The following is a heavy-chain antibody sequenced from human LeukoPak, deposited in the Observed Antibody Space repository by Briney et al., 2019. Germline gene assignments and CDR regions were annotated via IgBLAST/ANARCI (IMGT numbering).Heavy chain of an antibody. CDR3: ARMIAAAGYDAFDI. Sequence: ASVKVSCKASGGTFSSYAISWARQAPGQGLEWMGGIIPIFGTANYAQKFQGRVTITTDESTSTAYMELSSLRSEDTAVYYCARMIAAAGYDAFDIWGQGTMVTVSS. CDR1: GGTFSSYA. D-gene: IGHD6-13*01. J-gene: IGHJ3*02. CDR2: IIPIFGTA. V-gene: IGHV1-69*05.